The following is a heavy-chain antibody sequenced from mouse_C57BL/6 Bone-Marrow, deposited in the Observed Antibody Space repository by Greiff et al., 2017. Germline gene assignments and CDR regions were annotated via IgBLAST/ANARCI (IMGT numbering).Heavy chain of an antibody. CDR2: SDPSGSYT. J-gene: IGHJ2*01. CDR3: ANTYYYGGGFDY. V-gene: IGHV1-69*01. Sequence: QVQLQQPGAELVMPGASVKLSCTASGYTFTSYWMHWVKQRPGQGLEWIGESDPSGSYTNYTHKFKGQSTLTVDKSSSTAYMQLSSLTSEDAAVYYCANTYYYGGGFDYRGQSTTLTVFS. CDR1: GYTFTSYW. D-gene: IGHD1-1*01.